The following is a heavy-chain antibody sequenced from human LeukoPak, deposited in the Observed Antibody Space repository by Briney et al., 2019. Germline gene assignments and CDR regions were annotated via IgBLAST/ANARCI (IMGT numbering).Heavy chain of an antibody. Sequence: GGSLRLSCAASGFTFSSYEMNWVRQAPGKGLEWVSYISSSGSTIYYADSVKGRFTISRDNAKNSLYLQMNSLRAEDTAVYYCARGTGGSYDSYYYGMDVWGQGTTVTASS. CDR3: ARGTGGSYDSYYYGMDV. CDR1: GFTFSSYE. V-gene: IGHV3-48*03. J-gene: IGHJ6*02. CDR2: ISSSGSTI. D-gene: IGHD1-26*01.